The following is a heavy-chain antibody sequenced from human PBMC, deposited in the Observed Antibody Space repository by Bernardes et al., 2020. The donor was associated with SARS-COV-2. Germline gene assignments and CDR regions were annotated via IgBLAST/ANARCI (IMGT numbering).Heavy chain of an antibody. CDR3: AHARHRITIFGVVITTPWYFDY. V-gene: IGHV2-5*01. Sequence: SGPTLVKPTQTLTLTCPFSGFSLSPSGVGVGWIRQPPGKALEWLALIYWNDDKRYSPSLKSRLTITKDTSKNQVVLTMTNMDPVDTATYYCAHARHRITIFGVVITTPWYFDYWGQGTLVTVSS. J-gene: IGHJ4*02. CDR2: IYWNDDK. CDR1: GFSLSPSGVG. D-gene: IGHD3-3*01.